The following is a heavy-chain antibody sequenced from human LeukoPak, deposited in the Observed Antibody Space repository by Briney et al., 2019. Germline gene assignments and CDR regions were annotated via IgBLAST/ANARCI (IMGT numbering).Heavy chain of an antibody. D-gene: IGHD4-17*01. CDR3: ARDLPHYGDYDPYYYYGMDV. V-gene: IGHV1-46*01. Sequence: ASVTVSCKASGYTFTSYYMHWVRQAPGQGLEWMGIINPSGGSTSYAQKFQGRVTMTRDTSTSTVYMELSSLRSEDTAVYYCARDLPHYGDYDPYYYYGMDVWGQGTTVTVSS. J-gene: IGHJ6*02. CDR2: INPSGGST. CDR1: GYTFTSYY.